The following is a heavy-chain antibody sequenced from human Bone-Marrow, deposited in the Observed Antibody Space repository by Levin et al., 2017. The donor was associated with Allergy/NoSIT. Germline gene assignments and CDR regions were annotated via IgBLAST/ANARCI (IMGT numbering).Heavy chain of an antibody. CDR2: VFHSGST. CDR1: GASVSSHF. CDR3: ARDVSGTYYTFGI. V-gene: IGHV4-59*02. D-gene: IGHD1-26*01. Sequence: SETLSLTCTVSGASVSSHFWNWIRHSPGKGLEWIGYVFHSGSTAYNPSLKSRVTISIDTSRNQLSLKLTSVTAADTALYYCARDVSGTYYTFGIWGQGTMVTVSS. J-gene: IGHJ3*02.